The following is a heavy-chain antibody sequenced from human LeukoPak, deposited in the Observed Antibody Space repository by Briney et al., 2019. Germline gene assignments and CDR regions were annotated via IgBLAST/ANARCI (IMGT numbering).Heavy chain of an antibody. J-gene: IGHJ5*02. V-gene: IGHV4-39*07. Sequence: KRPETLSLTCTVSGGSISSSSYYWGWIRQPPGKGLEWIGSIYYSGSTYYNPSLKSRVTISVDTSKNQFSLKLSSVTAADTAVYYCARVEYSSSWYGRWFDPWGQGTLVTVSS. D-gene: IGHD6-13*01. CDR1: GGSISSSSYY. CDR3: ARVEYSSSWYGRWFDP. CDR2: IYYSGST.